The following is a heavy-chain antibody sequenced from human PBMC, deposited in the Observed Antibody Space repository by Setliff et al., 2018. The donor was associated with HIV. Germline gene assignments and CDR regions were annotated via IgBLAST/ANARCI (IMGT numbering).Heavy chain of an antibody. D-gene: IGHD4-17*01. CDR1: GFTFSSYW. Sequence: SLRLSCAASGFTFSSYWMSWVRQAPGKGLEWVGRIKSKTDGETRDYAAPVRGRFTISRDDSKNTLYLQMNNLKIEDTAVYFCSDYGPLGVFWGHGTLVTVSS. V-gene: IGHV3-15*01. CDR2: IKSKTDGETR. CDR3: SDYGPLGVF. J-gene: IGHJ4*01.